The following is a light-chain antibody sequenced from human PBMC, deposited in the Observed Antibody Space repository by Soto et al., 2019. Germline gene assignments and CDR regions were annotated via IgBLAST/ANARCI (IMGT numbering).Light chain of an antibody. CDR1: QSVSSNH. Sequence: DIVLTQSPGTLSLSPGERATLYCRASQSVSSNHLAWYQQKPGQAPRLLIYGGSSRATGIPVRFSGSGSETDFTLTITRLEPEDFAMYYCQQYGSSRRTFGQGTKVDI. CDR3: QQYGSSRRT. J-gene: IGKJ1*01. CDR2: GGS. V-gene: IGKV3-20*01.